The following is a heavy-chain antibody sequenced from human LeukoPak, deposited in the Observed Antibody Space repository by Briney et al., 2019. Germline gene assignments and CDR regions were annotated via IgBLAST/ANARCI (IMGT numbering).Heavy chain of an antibody. D-gene: IGHD6-25*01. Sequence: PSETLSLTCTVSGGSISSHYWSWIRQPPGKGLEWIGCIYYSGSTNYNPSLKSRVTISVDTSKNQFSLKLSSVTAADTAVYYCARELGAGFDYWGQGTLVTVSS. J-gene: IGHJ4*02. V-gene: IGHV4-59*11. CDR2: IYYSGST. CDR3: ARELGAGFDY. CDR1: GGSISSHY.